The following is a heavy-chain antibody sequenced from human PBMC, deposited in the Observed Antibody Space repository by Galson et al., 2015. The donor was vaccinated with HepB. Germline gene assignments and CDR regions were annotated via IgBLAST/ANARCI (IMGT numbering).Heavy chain of an antibody. J-gene: IGHJ4*02. Sequence: SVKVSCKASGYTFTGYYMHWVRQAPGQGLEWMGKINPNSGGTNYAQKFQGRVTMTRDTSISTAYMELSRLRSDDTAVYYCARDKAYLRYFDWLSKEFDYWGQGTLVTVSS. D-gene: IGHD3-9*01. CDR2: INPNSGGT. CDR1: GYTFTGYY. CDR3: ARDKAYLRYFDWLSKEFDY. V-gene: IGHV1-2*02.